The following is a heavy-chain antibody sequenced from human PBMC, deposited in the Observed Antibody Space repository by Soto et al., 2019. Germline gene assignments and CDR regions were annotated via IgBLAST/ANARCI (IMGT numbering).Heavy chain of an antibody. CDR3: AYYVSGKGWFDP. CDR2: IYYSGST. V-gene: IGHV4-31*01. Sequence: QVQLQESGPGLVKPSQTLSLTCTVSGGSISSGGYYWSWIRQHPGKGLEWIGYIYYSGSTYYNPSLGNQVTISVDTARNQFALKLSSVTAADTAVYYCAYYVSGKGWFDPWGQGTLVTVSS. CDR1: GGSISSGGYY. J-gene: IGHJ5*02. D-gene: IGHD3-10*01.